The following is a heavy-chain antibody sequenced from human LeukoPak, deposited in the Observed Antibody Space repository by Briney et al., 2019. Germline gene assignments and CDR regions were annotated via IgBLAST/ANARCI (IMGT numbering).Heavy chain of an antibody. J-gene: IGHJ3*02. D-gene: IGHD3-22*01. Sequence: GGSLRLSCAASGFTFSDHYMDWVRQAPGKGLEWVGRTRNKVNSFTTDYAASVKGRFTISRDDSKNSLYLQMNSLKTEDTAVYYCARSGSDSSGYYYAFRDAFDIWGQGTMVTVSS. CDR1: GFTFSDHY. CDR2: TRNKVNSFTT. CDR3: ARSGSDSSGYYYAFRDAFDI. V-gene: IGHV3-72*01.